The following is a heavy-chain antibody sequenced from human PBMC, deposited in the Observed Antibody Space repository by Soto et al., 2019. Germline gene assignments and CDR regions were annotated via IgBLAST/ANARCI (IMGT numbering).Heavy chain of an antibody. V-gene: IGHV2-5*01. CDR2: IYWSGDE. J-gene: IGHJ3*01. Sequence: SGPTLVNPTQTLTLTCSFSGFSLTTSGVGVGWIRQPPGKALEWLAHIYWSGDEHYRPSLKSRLSITKDASKNQVVLTMTNMDPVDTATYYCARGIATRPVFAFDVWGQGTMVTVSS. D-gene: IGHD6-6*01. CDR3: ARGIATRPVFAFDV. CDR1: GFSLTTSGVG.